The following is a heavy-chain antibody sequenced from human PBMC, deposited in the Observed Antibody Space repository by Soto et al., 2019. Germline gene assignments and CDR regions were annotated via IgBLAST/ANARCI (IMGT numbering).Heavy chain of an antibody. Sequence: EVRLSESGGGLVQPGESLRLSCAASGFDFSIYTMIWLRQAPGKGLEWVSGISATTGNTYYTDSVKGRFTISRDNFENTLFLQMNNLRAEDTALYYCAIDSDGVYWGQGTLVTVSS. CDR2: ISATTGNT. D-gene: IGHD2-15*01. J-gene: IGHJ4*02. CDR1: GFDFSIYT. CDR3: AIDSDGVY. V-gene: IGHV3-23*01.